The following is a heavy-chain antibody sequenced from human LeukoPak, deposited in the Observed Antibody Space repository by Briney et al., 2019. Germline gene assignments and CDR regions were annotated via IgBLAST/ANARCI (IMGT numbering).Heavy chain of an antibody. D-gene: IGHD4-11*01. Sequence: SETLSLTCTVSGGSISSYYWSWIRQPPGKGLEWIGYIYYSGSTNYNPSLKSRVTISVDTSKNQFSLKLSSVTAADTAVYYCARGGADYWGNWFDPWGQGTLVTVPS. CDR1: GGSISSYY. J-gene: IGHJ5*02. CDR3: ARGGADYWGNWFDP. V-gene: IGHV4-59*01. CDR2: IYYSGST.